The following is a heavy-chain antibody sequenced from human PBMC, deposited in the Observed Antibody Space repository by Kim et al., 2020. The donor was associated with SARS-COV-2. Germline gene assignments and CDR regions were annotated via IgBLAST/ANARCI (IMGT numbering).Heavy chain of an antibody. CDR2: ISYDGSNK. CDR1: GFTFSSYG. V-gene: IGHV3-30*03. CDR3: ECKPEGYYGMDV. J-gene: IGHJ6*02. D-gene: IGHD2-8*01. Sequence: GGSLRLSCAASGFTFSSYGMHWVRQAPGKGLEWVAVISYDGSNKYYADSVKGRFTISRDNSKNTLYLQMNSLRAEDTAVYYCECKPEGYYGMDVWCQGPT.